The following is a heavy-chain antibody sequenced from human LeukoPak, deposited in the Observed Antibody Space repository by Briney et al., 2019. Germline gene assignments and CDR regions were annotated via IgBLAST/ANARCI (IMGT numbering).Heavy chain of an antibody. D-gene: IGHD6-19*01. CDR2: IYYTGST. Sequence: KPSETLSLTCTVSGCSISGYYWGWIRQPPGTGLEWIGSIYYTGSTYYNPSLKSRVTISVDTSKNQFSLKLSSVTAADTAVYYCARHRDTSGWYHWFDPWGQGTLVTVSS. CDR3: ARHRDTSGWYHWFDP. V-gene: IGHV4-39*01. J-gene: IGHJ5*02. CDR1: GCSISGYY.